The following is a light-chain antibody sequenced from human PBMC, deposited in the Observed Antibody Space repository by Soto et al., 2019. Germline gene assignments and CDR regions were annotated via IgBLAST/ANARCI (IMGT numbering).Light chain of an antibody. CDR2: AAS. V-gene: IGKV1-9*01. CDR1: QGLSGF. Sequence: IQLTQSPSSLSASVGDRVTITCRASQGLSGFLAWYQQKPGKAPNLLIYAASILQSGVPSRFSGSGSGTDFTLTISNLQPEDFATYYCQQLNTSPYTFGPGTKLEIK. J-gene: IGKJ2*01. CDR3: QQLNTSPYT.